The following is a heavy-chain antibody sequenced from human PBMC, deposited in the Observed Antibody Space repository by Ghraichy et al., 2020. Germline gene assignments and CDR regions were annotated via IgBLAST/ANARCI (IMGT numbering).Heavy chain of an antibody. V-gene: IGHV3-23*01. D-gene: IGHD6-19*01. CDR3: ASSTFSSGWPTYFDY. CDR2: ISGSGGRT. CDR1: GFTFSDYA. Sequence: GGSLRLSCPASGFTFSDYAVSWVRQAPGKGLEWVSSISGSGGRTYYAGSVKGRFTISRDNSKNTLYLQMNSLRAEDTAVYYCASSTFSSGWPTYFDYWGQGTLVTGSS. J-gene: IGHJ4*02.